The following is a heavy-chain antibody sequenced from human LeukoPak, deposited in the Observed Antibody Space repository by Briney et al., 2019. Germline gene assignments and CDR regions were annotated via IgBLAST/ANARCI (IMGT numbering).Heavy chain of an antibody. CDR1: GFTFSSYA. CDR2: ISGSGGNT. V-gene: IGHV3-23*01. CDR3: ANIAVAGTYYFDY. D-gene: IGHD6-19*01. Sequence: GGSLRLSCAASGFTFSSYAMSWVRQAPGKGLEWVSAISGSGGNTYYADSVKGRFTISRDNSENTLFLQMNSLRVEDTAVYYCANIAVAGTYYFDYWGQGTLVTVSS. J-gene: IGHJ4*02.